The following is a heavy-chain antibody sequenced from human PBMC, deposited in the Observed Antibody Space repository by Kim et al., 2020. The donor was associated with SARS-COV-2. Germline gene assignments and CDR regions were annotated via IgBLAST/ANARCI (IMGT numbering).Heavy chain of an antibody. J-gene: IGHJ6*02. CDR1: GGSISSSSYY. CDR2: IYYSGST. CDR3: ASNRPPYYYYGMDV. V-gene: IGHV4-39*01. Sequence: SETLSLTCTVSGGSISSSSYYWGWIRQPPGKGLEWIGSIYYSGSTYYNPSLKSRVTISVDTSKNQFSLKLSSVTAADTAVYYCASNRPPYYYYGMDVRGQGGTVTVSS.